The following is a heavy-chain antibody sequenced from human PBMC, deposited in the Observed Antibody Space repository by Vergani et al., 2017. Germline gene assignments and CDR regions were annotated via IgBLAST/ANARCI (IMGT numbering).Heavy chain of an antibody. D-gene: IGHD2-15*01. CDR2: IYSGGST. V-gene: IGHV3-53*02. Sequence: EVQLVETGGGLIQPGGSLRLSCAASGFTVSSNYMSWVRQAPGKGLEWVSVIYSGGSTYYADSVKGRFTISRDNAKKTLYLQMNSLRAEDTAVYYCARESVTCSGGSCYPSFQHWGQGTLVTVSS. CDR1: GFTVSSNY. J-gene: IGHJ1*01. CDR3: ARESVTCSGGSCYPSFQH.